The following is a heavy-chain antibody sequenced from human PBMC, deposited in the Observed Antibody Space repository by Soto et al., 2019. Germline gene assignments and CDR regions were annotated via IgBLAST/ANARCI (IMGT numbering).Heavy chain of an antibody. Sequence: EVQLLESGGGLVQPGGSLRLSCAASGFTFSSDAMSWVRQAPGKGLEWVSAISGSGGSTYYADSVKGRFTISRDNSKNTLYLQMNSLRAEDTSVYYCAKVNWYSSGWFDYWGQGTLVTVSS. V-gene: IGHV3-23*01. CDR3: AKVNWYSSGWFDY. CDR1: GFTFSSDA. D-gene: IGHD6-19*01. CDR2: ISGSGGST. J-gene: IGHJ4*02.